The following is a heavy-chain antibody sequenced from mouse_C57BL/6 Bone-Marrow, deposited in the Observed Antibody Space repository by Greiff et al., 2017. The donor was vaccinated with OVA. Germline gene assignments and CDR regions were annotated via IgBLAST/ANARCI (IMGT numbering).Heavy chain of an antibody. D-gene: IGHD1-1*02. CDR1: GSNFTDYY. CDR2: IDPETGGT. Sequence: VQLQQSGAELVRPGASVKLSCTASGSNFTDYYMHWVKQRPAQGLEWIGWIDPETGGTAYAAKFQGKATITADTTSNTAYLQLSSLTSEDSAVYYCSTGGFAYYGFDYWGQGTTLTVSS. J-gene: IGHJ2*01. V-gene: IGHV14-4*01. CDR3: STGGFAYYGFDY.